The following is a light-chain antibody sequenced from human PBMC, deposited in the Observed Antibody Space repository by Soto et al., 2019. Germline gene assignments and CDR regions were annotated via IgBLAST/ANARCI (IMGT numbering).Light chain of an antibody. CDR2: DVS. J-gene: IGLJ3*02. Sequence: QSVLTQPRSVSGSPGQSVTISCTGTSSDVGGYNYVSWYQQHPGKAPKLMIYDVSKRPSGVTDRFSGSKSGNTASLTISGLQAEDEADYYCCSYAGSYSISWVFGGGTKLTVL. CDR1: SSDVGGYNY. CDR3: CSYAGSYSISWV. V-gene: IGLV2-11*01.